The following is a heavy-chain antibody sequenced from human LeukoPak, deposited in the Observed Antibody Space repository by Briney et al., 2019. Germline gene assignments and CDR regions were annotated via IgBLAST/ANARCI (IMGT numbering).Heavy chain of an antibody. D-gene: IGHD5-12*01. CDR1: GGSVSSGSHY. CDR3: AREDSGYDGTQFDY. V-gene: IGHV4-61*01. CDR2: IYYSGST. J-gene: IGHJ4*02. Sequence: SETLSLTCTVSGGSVSSGSHYWSWIRQPPGKGLEWIGYIYYSGSTNYNPSLKSRVTMSVDTSKNQFSLKLRSVTAADMAVYYCAREDSGYDGTQFDYWGQGTLVTVSS.